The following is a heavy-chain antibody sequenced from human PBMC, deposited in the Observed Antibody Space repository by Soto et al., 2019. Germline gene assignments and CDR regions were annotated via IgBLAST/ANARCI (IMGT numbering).Heavy chain of an antibody. CDR2: ISGSGGST. CDR1: GFTFSSYA. J-gene: IGHJ4*02. V-gene: IGHV3-23*01. D-gene: IGHD3-3*01. CDR3: AKWVANYDFWSGYNAFDY. Sequence: PGGSLRLSCAASGFTFSSYAMSWVRQAPGKGLEWVSAISGSGGSTYYADSVKGRFTISRDNSKNTLYLQMNSLRAEDTAVYYCAKWVANYDFWSGYNAFDYWGQGTLVTVSS.